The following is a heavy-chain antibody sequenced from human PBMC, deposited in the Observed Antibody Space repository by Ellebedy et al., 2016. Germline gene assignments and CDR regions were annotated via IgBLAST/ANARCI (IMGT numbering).Heavy chain of an antibody. Sequence: SETLSLTXTVSGGSISSSSYYWSWIRQPAGKGLEWIGRIYTSGSTNYNPSLKSRVTMSVDTSKNQFSLKLSSVTAADTAVYYCARDGTSRIIWGQGTMVTVSS. CDR1: GGSISSSSYY. D-gene: IGHD2-2*01. V-gene: IGHV4-61*02. J-gene: IGHJ3*02. CDR3: ARDGTSRII. CDR2: IYTSGST.